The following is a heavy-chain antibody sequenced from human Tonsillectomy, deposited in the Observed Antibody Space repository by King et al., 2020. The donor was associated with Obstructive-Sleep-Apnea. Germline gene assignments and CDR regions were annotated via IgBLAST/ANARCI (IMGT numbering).Heavy chain of an antibody. V-gene: IGHV3-9*01. D-gene: IGHD2-15*01. Sequence: VQLVESGGGLVQPGRSLRLSCAASGFTFDDYDIHWVRQAPGKGLEWVSGISWNRGGLGYAASVKGRFTTSRANAKNSLYLQMNSLRAVDTALYYCAKDVVVAASYAFDIWGQGTMVTVSS. CDR3: AKDVVVAASYAFDI. J-gene: IGHJ3*02. CDR2: ISWNRGGL. CDR1: GFTFDDYD.